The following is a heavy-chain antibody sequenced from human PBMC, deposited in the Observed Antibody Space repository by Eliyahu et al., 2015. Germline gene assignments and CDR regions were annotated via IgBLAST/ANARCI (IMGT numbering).Heavy chain of an antibody. J-gene: IGHJ4*02. CDR2: IRSKANSYAT. CDR1: GFTFSGSA. CDR3: TTRDGYSNFDY. V-gene: IGHV3-73*02. D-gene: IGHD5-24*01. Sequence: EVQLVESGGGLVQPGGSLKLSCAASGFTFSGSAMHWVRQASGKGLEWVGRIRSKANSYATAYAASVKGRFTISRDDSKNTAYLQMNSLKTEDTAAYYCTTRDGYSNFDYWGQGTLVTVSS.